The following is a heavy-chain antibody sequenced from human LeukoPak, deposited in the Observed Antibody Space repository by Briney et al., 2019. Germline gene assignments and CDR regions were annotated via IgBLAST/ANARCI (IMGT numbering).Heavy chain of an antibody. V-gene: IGHV4-39*01. CDR1: GGSISSSSYY. Sequence: SETLSLTCTVSGGSISSSSYYWGWIRQPPGKGLEWIGSIYYSGSTYYNPSLKSRVTISVDTSKNQFSLKLSSVTAADTAVYYCARLTMVRGVIPIDYWGQGTLVTVSS. CDR3: ARLTMVRGVIPIDY. CDR2: IYYSGST. J-gene: IGHJ4*02. D-gene: IGHD3-10*01.